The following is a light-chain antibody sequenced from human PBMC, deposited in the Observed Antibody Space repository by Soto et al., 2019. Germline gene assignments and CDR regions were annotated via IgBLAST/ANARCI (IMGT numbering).Light chain of an antibody. J-gene: IGKJ1*01. CDR3: QHYNSYSEA. CDR2: KAS. CDR1: QTISSW. V-gene: IGKV1-5*03. Sequence: DIQMTQSPSTLSASVGDRVTITCRASQTISSWLARYQQKPGKAPKLLIYKASTLKSGVPSRFSGSGSGTEFTLTISSLQPDDFATYYCQHYNSYSEAFGQGTTGDIK.